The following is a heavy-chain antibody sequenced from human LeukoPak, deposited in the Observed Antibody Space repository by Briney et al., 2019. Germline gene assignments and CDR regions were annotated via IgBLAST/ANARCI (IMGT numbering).Heavy chain of an antibody. D-gene: IGHD6-13*01. J-gene: IGHJ4*02. CDR1: GFTFSSYE. CDR2: ISSSDNTI. Sequence: GGSLRLSCAASGFTFSSYEMNWVRQAPGKGLEWASYISSSDNTIYYADSVKGRFTISRDNAKNSLYLQMNSLRAEDTAVYYCAREYSNSWYFDYWGQGTLVTVSS. V-gene: IGHV3-48*03. CDR3: AREYSNSWYFDY.